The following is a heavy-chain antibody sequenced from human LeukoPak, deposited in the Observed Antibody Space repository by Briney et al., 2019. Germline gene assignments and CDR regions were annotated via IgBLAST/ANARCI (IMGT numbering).Heavy chain of an antibody. Sequence: ASVKVSCTASGYTFTGFSMHWVRQAPGQGLEWMAWINPNNGDTNYAQNFQGRVTMTRDTSISTAYMEMSGLRSDDTAVYYCARGNYGSGSYPLDLWGQGTLVTVSS. V-gene: IGHV1-2*02. CDR2: INPNNGDT. D-gene: IGHD3-10*01. CDR1: GYTFTGFS. J-gene: IGHJ5*02. CDR3: ARGNYGSGSYPLDL.